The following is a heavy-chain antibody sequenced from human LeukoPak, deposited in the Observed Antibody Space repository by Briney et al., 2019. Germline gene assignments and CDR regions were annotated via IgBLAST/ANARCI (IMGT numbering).Heavy chain of an antibody. D-gene: IGHD2-21*02. Sequence: GGSLRLSCAASGFTFSSYGMHWVRQAPGKGLEWVTFIRYDGNNKYYADSVKGRFTISRDNSKNTLYLQMNSLRAEDTAVYYCAKDPRLCGGDCFTTIDLWGQGTMVTVSP. J-gene: IGHJ3*01. CDR2: IRYDGNNK. V-gene: IGHV3-30*02. CDR3: AKDPRLCGGDCFTTIDL. CDR1: GFTFSSYG.